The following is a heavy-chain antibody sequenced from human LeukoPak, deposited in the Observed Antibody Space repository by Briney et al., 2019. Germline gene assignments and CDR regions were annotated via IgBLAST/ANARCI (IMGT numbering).Heavy chain of an antibody. J-gene: IGHJ4*02. D-gene: IGHD1-26*01. CDR3: ARHSPVGIFYFDY. Sequence: PSETLSLTCTVSGGPISNSSSYWGWIRQPPGKGLEWIGSIYYSGSTYYNPSLKSRVTISVDTSKNQFSLKLSSVTAADTAVYYCARHSPVGIFYFDYWGQGTLVTVSS. CDR2: IYYSGST. CDR1: GGPISNSSSY. V-gene: IGHV4-39*01.